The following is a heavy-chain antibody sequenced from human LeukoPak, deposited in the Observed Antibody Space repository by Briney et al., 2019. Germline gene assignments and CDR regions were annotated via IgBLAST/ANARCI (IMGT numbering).Heavy chain of an antibody. CDR2: INPNSGGT. J-gene: IGHJ5*02. CDR3: ARDGGWYQLLYCFDP. Sequence: ASVKLSCKASGYTCTAYYMHWVRQAPGQGLEWMGWINPNSGGTDYAQNFQRRVTMTSDTSISAVYMDLSRLRSDDTAVYYCARDGGWYQLLYCFDPWGQGTLVTVSS. D-gene: IGHD2-2*01. V-gene: IGHV1-2*02. CDR1: GYTCTAYY.